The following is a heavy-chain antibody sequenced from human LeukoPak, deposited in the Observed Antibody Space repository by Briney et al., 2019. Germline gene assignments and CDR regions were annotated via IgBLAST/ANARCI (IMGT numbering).Heavy chain of an antibody. V-gene: IGHV4-30-4*01. J-gene: IGHJ4*02. Sequence: SQTLSLTCTVSGGSISSGDYYWSWLRQPPGKGLEWIGYIYYSGSAFYSPSLKSRVTISVDTSKNQFSLKLTSVTAADTAMYYCARDQRGYGRGDCWGQGTLVTVSS. CDR1: GGSISSGDYY. D-gene: IGHD1-1*01. CDR3: ARDQRGYGRGDC. CDR2: IYYSGSA.